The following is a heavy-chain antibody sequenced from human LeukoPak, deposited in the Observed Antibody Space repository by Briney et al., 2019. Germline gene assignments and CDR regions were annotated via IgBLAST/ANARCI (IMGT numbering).Heavy chain of an antibody. D-gene: IGHD3-22*01. J-gene: IGHJ6*03. CDR1: GGSISSYY. V-gene: IGHV4-59*01. CDR3: ARSSEGRYYYDSSGFSYYYYYMDV. CDR2: IYYSGST. Sequence: SETLSLTCTVSGGSISSYYWSWIRQPPGKGLEWIGYIYYSGSTYYNPSLRSRVTITVDTSKNQFSLKLSSVTPADTAVYYCARSSEGRYYYDSSGFSYYYYYMDVWGKGTTVTISS.